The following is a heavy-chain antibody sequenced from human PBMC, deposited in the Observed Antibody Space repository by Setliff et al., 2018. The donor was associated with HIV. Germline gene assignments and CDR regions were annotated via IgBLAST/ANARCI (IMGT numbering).Heavy chain of an antibody. CDR1: GESFSGYY. CDR3: ARVSEEYADFLYYYYYYMDV. Sequence: SETLSLTCAVYGESFSGYYWSWIRQPPGKGLEWIGEINHSGSTNYNPSLKSRVTISVDTSKNQFSLRLRSVTAADTAVYYCARVSEEYADFLYYYYYYMDVWGKGTTVTVSS. V-gene: IGHV4-34*01. CDR2: INHSGST. D-gene: IGHD4-17*01. J-gene: IGHJ6*03.